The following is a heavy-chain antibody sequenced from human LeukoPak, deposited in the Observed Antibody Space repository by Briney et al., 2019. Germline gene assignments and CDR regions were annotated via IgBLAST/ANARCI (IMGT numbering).Heavy chain of an antibody. V-gene: IGHV1-69*13. CDR1: GGTFSSYA. D-gene: IGHD3-3*01. J-gene: IGHJ4*02. CDR2: IIPIFGTA. Sequence: SVKVSCKASGGTFSSYAISWVRQAPGQGLEWMGGIIPIFGTANCAQKFQGRVTITADESTSTAYMELSSLRSEDTAVYYCARGSFGVDTRTGEGWNYWGQGTLVTVSS. CDR3: ARGSFGVDTRTGEGWNY.